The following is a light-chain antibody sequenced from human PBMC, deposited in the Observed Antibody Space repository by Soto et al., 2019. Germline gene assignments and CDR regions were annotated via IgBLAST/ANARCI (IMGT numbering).Light chain of an antibody. CDR2: DVT. J-gene: IGLJ1*01. CDR3: NSYTSSPTPYV. Sequence: QPALTQPASVSGSLGQSITISCTGTSNDIGIYNYVSWYQHHPGKAPKLIIYDVTNRPSGVSNRFSGSKSGNTASLTISGLQPEDEADYFCNSYTSSPTPYVFGTGTKLTVL. V-gene: IGLV2-14*03. CDR1: SNDIGIYNY.